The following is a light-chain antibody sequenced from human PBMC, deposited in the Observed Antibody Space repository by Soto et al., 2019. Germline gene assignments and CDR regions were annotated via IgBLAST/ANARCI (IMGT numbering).Light chain of an antibody. CDR2: HAS. J-gene: IGKJ1*01. Sequence: DIQMTQSPSTLSASVGDRVTITCRASQSISSWLAWYQQKPGKAPKLLIYHASSLESGVPSRLSGSGSGTEFTITISSLQPDDFATYYCQQYNSYRMFGQGTKVDIK. CDR3: QQYNSYRM. V-gene: IGKV1-5*01. CDR1: QSISSW.